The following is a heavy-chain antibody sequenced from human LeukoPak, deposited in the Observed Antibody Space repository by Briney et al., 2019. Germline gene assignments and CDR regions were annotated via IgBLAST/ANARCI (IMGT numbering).Heavy chain of an antibody. CDR3: ARYVVYGSGKYYFDY. D-gene: IGHD3-10*01. Sequence: SETLSLTCTVSGGSVSSTTYFWSWIRQPTGKGLEWIASINYSGSTYYNPSLKSRVTISVDTSENQFSLKLSSVTAADTAVYYCARYVVYGSGKYYFDYWGQGTLVTVSS. J-gene: IGHJ4*02. V-gene: IGHV4-39*01. CDR1: GGSVSSTTYF. CDR2: INYSGST.